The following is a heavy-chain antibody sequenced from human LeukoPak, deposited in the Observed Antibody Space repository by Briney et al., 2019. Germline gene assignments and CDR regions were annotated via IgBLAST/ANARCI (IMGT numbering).Heavy chain of an antibody. CDR1: VGTFSSYA. J-gene: IGHJ6*02. D-gene: IGHD6-13*01. CDR2: IIPILGIA. Sequence: SVKDSCKASVGTFSSYAISWVRQAPGQGLDWMGRIIPILGIANYAQKFQGRVTITADKSTSTAYMELSSLRSEDTAVYYCARDLDGPASSWYENYYYGMDVWGQGTTVTVSS. CDR3: ARDLDGPASSWYENYYYGMDV. V-gene: IGHV1-69*04.